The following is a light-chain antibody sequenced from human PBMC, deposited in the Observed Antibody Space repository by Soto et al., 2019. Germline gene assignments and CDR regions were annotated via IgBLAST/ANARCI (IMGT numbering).Light chain of an antibody. J-gene: IGLJ1*01. CDR3: SSFTTTYFYV. CDR1: SSDVGGYNY. V-gene: IGLV2-8*01. Sequence: QSALTQPPSASGSPGQSVTISCTGTSSDVGGYNYVSWYQQHPGKAPKLMIYEVSKRPSGVPDRFSGSKSGNTASLTVSGLQVEDEADYYCSSFTTTYFYVFGPGTKLTVL. CDR2: EVS.